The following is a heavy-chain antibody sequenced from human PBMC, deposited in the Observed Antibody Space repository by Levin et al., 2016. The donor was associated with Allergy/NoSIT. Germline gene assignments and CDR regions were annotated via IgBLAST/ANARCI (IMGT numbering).Heavy chain of an antibody. CDR1: AFTFRSSA. Sequence: GESLKISCAASAFTFRSSAMHWVRQNPDKGLQWVAYISYDGRNQFYADSVKGRFTISKDNSRTTLSLQMNNLRAEDTAVYYCAKGAFRGVTPDYFDIWGQGTPVTVSS. CDR2: ISYDGRNQ. J-gene: IGHJ4*02. D-gene: IGHD3-10*01. CDR3: AKGAFRGVTPDYFDI. V-gene: IGHV3-30*08.